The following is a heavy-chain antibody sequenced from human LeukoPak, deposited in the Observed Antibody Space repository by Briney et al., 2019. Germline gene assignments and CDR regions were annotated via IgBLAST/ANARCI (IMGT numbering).Heavy chain of an antibody. V-gene: IGHV1-2*02. CDR3: ARNIWFGESADAFDI. CDR1: GYTFTGYY. J-gene: IGHJ3*02. CDR2: INPNSGGT. D-gene: IGHD3-10*01. Sequence: ASVKVSCKASGYTFTGYYMHWVRQAPGQGLEWMGWINPNSGGTNYAQKFQGRFTMTRDKSIRTAYMSRLTSDDTAVYYCARNIWFGESADAFDIWGQGTMVTVSS.